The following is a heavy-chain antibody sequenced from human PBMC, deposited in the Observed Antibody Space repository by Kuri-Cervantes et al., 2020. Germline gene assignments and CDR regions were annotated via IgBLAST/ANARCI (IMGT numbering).Heavy chain of an antibody. CDR2: VSFDGSNR. CDR3: AKDLLNYYDSSGLRAFDI. CDR1: GFTFSHYG. Sequence: GGSLRLSCAASGFTFSHYGMHWVRQAPGKGLEWVGVVSFDGSNRYYTDSVKGRFSISRDNSKNTLDLQMNSLRAEDTALYYCAKDLLNYYDSSGLRAFDIWGQGTMVTVSS. J-gene: IGHJ3*02. V-gene: IGHV3-30*18. D-gene: IGHD3-22*01.